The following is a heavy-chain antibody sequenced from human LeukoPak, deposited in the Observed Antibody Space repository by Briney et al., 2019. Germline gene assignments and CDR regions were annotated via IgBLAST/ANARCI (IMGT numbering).Heavy chain of an antibody. CDR2: INSDGSST. Sequence: GGSLILSCAASGFTFSRHWMHWVRQAPGKGLVWVSRINSDGSSTSFADSVKGRFTISRDNAKNTLFLQMNSLRAEDTAVYYCARDRSGDDFDYWGQGTLVTVSS. V-gene: IGHV3-74*01. CDR1: GFTFSRHW. J-gene: IGHJ4*02. D-gene: IGHD5-12*01. CDR3: ARDRSGDDFDY.